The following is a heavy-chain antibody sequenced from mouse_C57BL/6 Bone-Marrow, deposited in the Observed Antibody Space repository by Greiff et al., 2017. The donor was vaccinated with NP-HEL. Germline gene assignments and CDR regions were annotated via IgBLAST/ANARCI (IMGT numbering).Heavy chain of an antibody. J-gene: IGHJ2*01. CDR2: INPSTGGT. V-gene: IGHV1-42*01. CDR3: ALITTVVYYFDY. CDR1: GYSFTGYY. Sequence: VQLKQSGPELVKPGASVKISCKASGYSFTGYYMNWVKQSPEKSLEWIGEINPSTGGTTYNQKFKAKATLTVDKSSSTAYMQLKSLTSEDSAVYYCALITTVVYYFDYWGQGTTLTVSS. D-gene: IGHD1-1*01.